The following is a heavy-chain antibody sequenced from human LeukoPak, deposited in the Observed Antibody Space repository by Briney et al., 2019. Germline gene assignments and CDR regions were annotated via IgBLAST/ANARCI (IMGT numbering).Heavy chain of an antibody. V-gene: IGHV4-59*12. CDR2: IYYSGST. CDR1: GGSISSYY. Sequence: SETLSLTCTVSGGSISSYYWSWIRQPPGKGLEWIGYIYYSGSTNYNPSLKSRVTISVDTSKNQFSLKPSSVTAADTAVYYCARDRWFDPWGQGTLVTVSS. CDR3: ARDRWFDP. J-gene: IGHJ5*02.